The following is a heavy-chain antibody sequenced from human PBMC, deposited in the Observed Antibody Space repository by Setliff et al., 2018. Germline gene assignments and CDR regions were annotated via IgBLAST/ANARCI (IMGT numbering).Heavy chain of an antibody. J-gene: IGHJ6*02. Sequence: SETLSLTCTVSGASLRSGSNYWGWFRQPAGKGLEWTGRIYTDGTTNYNPSLKSRVSISADTSMNHFSLRMTSVSAADTAVYYCAKEHVVISFVTNTHHHYGMDVWGQGATVTVSS. D-gene: IGHD2-8*01. CDR1: GASLRSGSNY. CDR2: IYTDGTT. V-gene: IGHV4-61*02. CDR3: AKEHVVISFVTNTHHHYGMDV.